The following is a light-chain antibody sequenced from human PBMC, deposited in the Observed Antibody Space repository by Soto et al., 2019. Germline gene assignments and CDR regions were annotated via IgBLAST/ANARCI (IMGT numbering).Light chain of an antibody. CDR3: QQYGSSPRT. CDR2: GAS. J-gene: IGKJ1*01. V-gene: IGKV3-20*01. Sequence: EIVLTQSPGTLSLSAGERATLSCRASQSVSSGYLAWYQQKHGQAPRLLIYGASSRATGIPDRFSGSGSGTDFTLIISRVAVVDFAVYYCQQYGSSPRTFGQGTKVESK. CDR1: QSVSSGY.